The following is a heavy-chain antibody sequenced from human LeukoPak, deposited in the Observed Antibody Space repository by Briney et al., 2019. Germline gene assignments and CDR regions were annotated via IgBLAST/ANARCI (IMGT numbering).Heavy chain of an antibody. J-gene: IGHJ5*02. D-gene: IGHD6-13*01. CDR2: INHSGST. Sequence: PSETLSLTCAVYGGSFSGYYWSWIRQPPGKGLEWIGEINHSGSTNYNPSLKSRVTISVDTSKNQFSLKLSSVTAADTAVYYCASLPPRRYSSSWQLGKNWFDPWGQGTLVTVSS. V-gene: IGHV4-34*01. CDR1: GGSFSGYY. CDR3: ASLPPRRYSSSWQLGKNWFDP.